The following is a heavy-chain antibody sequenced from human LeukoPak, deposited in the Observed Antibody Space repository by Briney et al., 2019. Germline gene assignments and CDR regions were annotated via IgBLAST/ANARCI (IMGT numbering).Heavy chain of an antibody. CDR3: ATQKGYCSSTSCYWFDP. Sequence: APVKVSCKVSGYTLTELSMHWVRQAPGKGLEWMGGFDPEDGETIYAQKFQGRVTMTEDTSTDTAYMELSSLRSEDTAVYYCATQKGYCSSTSCYWFDPWGQGTLVTVSS. V-gene: IGHV1-24*01. D-gene: IGHD2-2*01. J-gene: IGHJ5*02. CDR2: FDPEDGET. CDR1: GYTLTELS.